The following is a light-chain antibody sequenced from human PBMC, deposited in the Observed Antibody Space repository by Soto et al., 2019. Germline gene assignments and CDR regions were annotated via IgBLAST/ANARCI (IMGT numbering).Light chain of an antibody. Sequence: DIQMTQSPSTLSASVGYGFTITCRASQSISSWLAWYQQKPGKAPKLLIYDASSLESGVPSRLSGSGSGTDFPLTISRLQPDDFATYYCQHYNSYGTFGQGTKVDIK. J-gene: IGKJ1*01. CDR2: DAS. V-gene: IGKV1-5*01. CDR3: QHYNSYGT. CDR1: QSISSW.